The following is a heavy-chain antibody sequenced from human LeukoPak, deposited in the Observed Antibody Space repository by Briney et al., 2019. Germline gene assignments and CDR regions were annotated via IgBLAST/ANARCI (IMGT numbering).Heavy chain of an antibody. V-gene: IGHV3-23*01. J-gene: IGHJ6*02. CDR3: AKGRYGGDPPYSSGMDV. Sequence: GGSLRLSCAASGFTFSSYAMSWVRQAPGEGLEWVSAISGSGGSTYYADSVKGRFTISRDNSKNTLYLQMNSLRAEDTAVYYCAKGRYGGDPPYSSGMDVWGQGTTVTVSS. D-gene: IGHD2-21*02. CDR2: ISGSGGST. CDR1: GFTFSSYA.